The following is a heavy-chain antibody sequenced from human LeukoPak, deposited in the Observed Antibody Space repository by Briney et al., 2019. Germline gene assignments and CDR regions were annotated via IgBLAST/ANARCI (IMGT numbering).Heavy chain of an antibody. Sequence: SETLSLTCTVSGGSLRTYYWSWIRQPPGKGLEWIGYIYYTGSTNYNPSLKSRATISVDASNNQFSLKLSSVTAADTAVYYCARGSAAAPQRGWGQGTLVTVSS. CDR1: GGSLRTYY. CDR2: IYYTGST. J-gene: IGHJ4*02. CDR3: ARGSAAAPQRG. V-gene: IGHV4-59*08. D-gene: IGHD6-13*01.